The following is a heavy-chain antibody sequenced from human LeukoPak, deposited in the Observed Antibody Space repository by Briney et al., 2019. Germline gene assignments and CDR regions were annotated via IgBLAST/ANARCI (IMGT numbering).Heavy chain of an antibody. CDR3: ANLNMITFGGVHDY. Sequence: KPSETLSLTCTVSGGSISSSSYYWGWIRQPPGKGLEWIGSIYYSGSTYYNPSLKSRVTISVDTSKNQFSLKLSSVTAADTAVYYCANLNMITFGGVHDYWGQGTLVTVSS. D-gene: IGHD3-16*01. J-gene: IGHJ4*02. CDR2: IYYSGST. CDR1: GGSISSSSYY. V-gene: IGHV4-39*01.